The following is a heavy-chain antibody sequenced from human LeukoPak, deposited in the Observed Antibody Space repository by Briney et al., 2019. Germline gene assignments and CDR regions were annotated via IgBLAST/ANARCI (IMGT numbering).Heavy chain of an antibody. Sequence: GGSLRLSCKASGYTFTSYYMHWVRQAPGQGLEWMGIINPSGGSTSYAQKFQGRVTMTRDTSTSTVYMELSSLRSEDTAVYYCASGTSRNWYFDLWGRGTLVTVSS. CDR3: ASGTSRNWYFDL. J-gene: IGHJ2*01. D-gene: IGHD2-2*01. CDR2: INPSGGST. CDR1: GYTFTSYY. V-gene: IGHV1-46*01.